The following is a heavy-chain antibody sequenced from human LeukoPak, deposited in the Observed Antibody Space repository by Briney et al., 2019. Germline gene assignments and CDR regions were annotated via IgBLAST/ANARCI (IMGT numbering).Heavy chain of an antibody. Sequence: GGSLRLSCAASGFTFSSYWMSWVRQAPGKGLEWVANIRQDESEKYYVDSLKGRFTISRDNAKNSLYLQMNSLRAEDTAVYYCARDKIEGPTKLDYWGQGILVTVSS. CDR3: ARDKIEGPTKLDY. D-gene: IGHD1-1*01. V-gene: IGHV3-7*01. J-gene: IGHJ4*02. CDR2: IRQDESEK. CDR1: GFTFSSYW.